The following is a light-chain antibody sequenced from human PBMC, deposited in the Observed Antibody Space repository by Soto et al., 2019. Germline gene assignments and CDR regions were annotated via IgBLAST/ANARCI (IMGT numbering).Light chain of an antibody. CDR3: CSYTRRSTRV. Sequence: QSVLTQPASVSGSPGQSITISCTGTSSDIGGYKYVSWYQQHTGIAPKLMIYEVSNRPSGVSNRFSGSKSGNTASLTISGLQAEDEADYYCCSYTRRSTRVFGGGTKLTVL. CDR2: EVS. V-gene: IGLV2-14*01. CDR1: SSDIGGYKY. J-gene: IGLJ2*01.